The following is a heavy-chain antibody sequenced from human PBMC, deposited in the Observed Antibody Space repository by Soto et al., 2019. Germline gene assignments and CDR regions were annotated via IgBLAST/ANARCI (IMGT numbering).Heavy chain of an antibody. D-gene: IGHD3-16*02. CDR2: INAGNGNT. Sequence: PSVKVSCKASGYTFSIYYMHWVRQAPGQGLEWMGWINAGNGNTKYAQKLQGRVTMTRDTSTSTAYMELRSLRSDDTAVYYCAREIMITFGGVIVTPTHFDYWGQGTLVTVSS. CDR1: GYTFSIYY. J-gene: IGHJ4*02. CDR3: AREIMITFGGVIVTPTHFDY. V-gene: IGHV1-18*04.